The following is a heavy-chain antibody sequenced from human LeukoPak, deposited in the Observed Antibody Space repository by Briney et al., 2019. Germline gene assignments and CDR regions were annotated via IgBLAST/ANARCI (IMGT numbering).Heavy chain of an antibody. D-gene: IGHD3-9*01. CDR2: IYYSGST. CDR1: GGSISSYY. V-gene: IGHV4-59*08. Sequence: PSETLSLTCTVSGGSISSYYWSWIRQPAGKGLEWIGYIYYSGSTNYNPSLKSRVTISVDMSKNQFSLKLSSVTAADTAVYYCARLRGKERYFDWLSPDEYYFDYWGQGTLVTVSS. CDR3: ARLRGKERYFDWLSPDEYYFDY. J-gene: IGHJ4*02.